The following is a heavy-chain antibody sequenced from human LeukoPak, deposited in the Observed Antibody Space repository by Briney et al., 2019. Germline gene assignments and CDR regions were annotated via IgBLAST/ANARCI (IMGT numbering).Heavy chain of an antibody. V-gene: IGHV3-23*01. J-gene: IGHJ4*02. Sequence: GGSLRLSCAASGFTFSRYWMSWVRQAPGKGLEWVSAISDGGGSTYYADSVKGRFTISRDNSKNTLYLQMNSLRAEDTAVYYCAKRSAYGGNWNYFDYWGQGTLVTVSS. CDR2: ISDGGGST. CDR3: AKRSAYGGNWNYFDY. D-gene: IGHD4-23*01. CDR1: GFTFSRYW.